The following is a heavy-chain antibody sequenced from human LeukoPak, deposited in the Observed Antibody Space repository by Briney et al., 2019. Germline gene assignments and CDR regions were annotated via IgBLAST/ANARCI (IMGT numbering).Heavy chain of an antibody. CDR3: AKGPHIRTMWLFDS. Sequence: LPGGSLRLSCAASGLTFSNYAMSWVRQAPGKGLEWVSSITGSGAETNSADAVKGRLTISRDNSKNTLYLQMNTLRAEDTAVYYCAKGPHIRTMWLFDSWGQGSLVTVSS. J-gene: IGHJ4*02. CDR2: ITGSGAET. D-gene: IGHD1-14*01. V-gene: IGHV3-23*01. CDR1: GLTFSNYA.